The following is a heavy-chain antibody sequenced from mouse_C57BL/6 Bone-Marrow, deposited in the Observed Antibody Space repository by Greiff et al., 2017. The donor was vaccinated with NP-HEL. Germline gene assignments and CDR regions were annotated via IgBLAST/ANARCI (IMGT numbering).Heavy chain of an antibody. CDR3: ARYGTRWYFDV. D-gene: IGHD3-3*01. Sequence: VQLQQPGAELVKPGASVKLSCKASGYTFTSYWMQWVKQRPGQGLEWIGEIDPSDSYTNYNQKFKGKATLTVDTSSSTAYMQLSSLTSEDSAVYYSARYGTRWYFDVWGTGTTVTVSS. CDR1: GYTFTSYW. V-gene: IGHV1-50*01. J-gene: IGHJ1*03. CDR2: IDPSDSYT.